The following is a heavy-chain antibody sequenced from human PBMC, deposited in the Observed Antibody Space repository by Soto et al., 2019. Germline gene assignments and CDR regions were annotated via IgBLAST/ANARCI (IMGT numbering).Heavy chain of an antibody. CDR3: ARDGLQSGYGMDV. D-gene: IGHD2-15*01. CDR2: IYYSGST. J-gene: IGHJ6*02. Sequence: QVQLQESGPGLVKPSQTLSLTCTVSVGSISSGGYYWSWIRQHPGKGLEWIGYIYYSGSTYYNPSLKSRVTISVDTSKNQFSLKLSSVTAADTAVYYCARDGLQSGYGMDVWGQGTTVTVSS. CDR1: VGSISSGGYY. V-gene: IGHV4-31*03.